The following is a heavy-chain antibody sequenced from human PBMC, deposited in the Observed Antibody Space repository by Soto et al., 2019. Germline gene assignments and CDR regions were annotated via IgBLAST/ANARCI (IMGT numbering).Heavy chain of an antibody. CDR3: AKGGRPWLVTSDFTY. CDR1: GFTFSDYA. D-gene: IGHD6-19*01. Sequence: VQLVESGGGVVQPGRSLRLSCAASGFTFSDYAMHWVRQAPGKGLEWVAVVSHDGRNTHYADSVKGRFTISRDSSKNTVSLEMTSLRAEDTAAYSCAKGGRPWLVTSDFTYWGQGALVTVSS. V-gene: IGHV3-30*18. CDR2: VSHDGRNT. J-gene: IGHJ4*02.